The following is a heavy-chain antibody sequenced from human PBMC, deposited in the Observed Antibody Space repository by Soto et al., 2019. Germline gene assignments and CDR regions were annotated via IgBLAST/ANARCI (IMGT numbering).Heavy chain of an antibody. CDR3: AKDSEYSSSWYSSNWFDP. CDR2: ISYDGSNK. J-gene: IGHJ5*02. V-gene: IGHV3-30*18. Sequence: GGSLRLSCAASGFTFSSYGIHWVRQAPGKGLEWVAVISYDGSNKYYADSVKGRFTISRDNSKNTLYLQMNSLRAEDTAVYYCAKDSEYSSSWYSSNWFDPWGQGTLVTVSS. D-gene: IGHD6-13*01. CDR1: GFTFSSYG.